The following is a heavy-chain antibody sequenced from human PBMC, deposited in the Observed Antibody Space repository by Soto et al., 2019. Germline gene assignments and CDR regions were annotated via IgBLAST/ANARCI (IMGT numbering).Heavy chain of an antibody. CDR3: ASSTRGELNFMDY. CDR2: IYSSGST. Sequence: QLQLQESGPGLVKPSQTLSLTCTVSGGSISSGGYYWSWIRQHPGKGLEWIGYIYSSGSTYYNPALSSRVTVSVDTSKEHVSLKVCSVTAADTAVYYCASSTRGELNFMDYWGQGTLVIVSS. V-gene: IGHV4-31*03. CDR1: GGSISSGGYY. J-gene: IGHJ4*02. D-gene: IGHD1-26*01.